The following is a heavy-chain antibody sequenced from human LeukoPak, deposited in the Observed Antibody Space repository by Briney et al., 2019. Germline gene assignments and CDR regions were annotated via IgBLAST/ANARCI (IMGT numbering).Heavy chain of an antibody. CDR2: ISISGTTI. CDR1: GFTFTDFY. J-gene: IGHJ3*02. CDR3: ARPGGYSSSSGHRSRAFDI. V-gene: IGHV3-11*01. Sequence: SGGSLRLSCAASGFTFTDFYMSWIRQAPGKGLEWVSYISISGTTIYYADSVKGRFTFSRDNAKNSLYLQMNSLRAEDTAVYYCARPGGYSSSSGHRSRAFDIWGQGTMVTVSS. D-gene: IGHD6-6*01.